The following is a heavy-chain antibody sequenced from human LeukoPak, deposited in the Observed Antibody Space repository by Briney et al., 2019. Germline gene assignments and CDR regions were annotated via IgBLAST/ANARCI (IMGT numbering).Heavy chain of an antibody. CDR3: AREIFGSGSYPVF. CDR2: IWHDGSHK. Sequence: GGSLRLSCAASGFAFNTYAMHWVRQAPGQGLEWVALIWHDGSHKFYSNSVRGQFTISRDNSRNTVSLQMNNLRPEDTAVYYCAREIFGSGSYPVFWGQGTLVTVSS. D-gene: IGHD3-10*01. V-gene: IGHV3-33*01. CDR1: GFAFNTYA. J-gene: IGHJ4*02.